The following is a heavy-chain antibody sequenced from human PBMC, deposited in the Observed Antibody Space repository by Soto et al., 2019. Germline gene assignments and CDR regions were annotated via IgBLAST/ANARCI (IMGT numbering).Heavy chain of an antibody. V-gene: IGHV2-5*02. J-gene: IGHJ3*02. CDR2: LYWDDDK. Sequence: QITLKESGPTLVKPTQTLTLSCTFSGFSLSTNGVGVSRIRQPPGKSLEWLALLYWDDDKRYTPSLRSRLTMSKDASKHHVVLTLPNIYPVDTATYCYAHHPIAWGDASDIWGHGTLVTVSS. CDR3: AHHPIAWGDASDI. CDR1: GFSLSTNGVG. D-gene: IGHD7-27*01.